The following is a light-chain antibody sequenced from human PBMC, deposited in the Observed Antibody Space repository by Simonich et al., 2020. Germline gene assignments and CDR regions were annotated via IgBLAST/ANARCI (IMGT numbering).Light chain of an antibody. CDR2: DVS. CDR1: SSDVGGYNS. CDR3: SSYTSSSPWV. Sequence: QSALTQPASVSGSPGQSITISCTGTSSDVGGYNSVSWYQQHPGKAPKLMIYDVSMRPSGGSNRFSGSKSGNTASLTISGLQAEDEADYYCSSYTSSSPWVFGGGTKLTVL. V-gene: IGLV2-14*01. J-gene: IGLJ3*02.